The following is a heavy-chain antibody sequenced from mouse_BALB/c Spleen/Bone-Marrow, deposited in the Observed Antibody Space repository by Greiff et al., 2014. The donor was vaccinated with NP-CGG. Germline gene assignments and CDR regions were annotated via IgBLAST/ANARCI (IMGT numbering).Heavy chain of an antibody. D-gene: IGHD1-1*01. CDR3: AMYYYGSSLFAY. V-gene: IGHV14-3*02. Sequence: VQLQQSGAELVKPGASVKLSCTASGFNIKDTYMHWVKQRPEQGLEWIGRIDPANGNTKCDPKFQGKATITADTSSNTAYLQLSSLTSEDTAVYYCAMYYYGSSLFAYWGQGTLVTVSA. CDR1: GFNIKDTY. CDR2: IDPANGNT. J-gene: IGHJ3*01.